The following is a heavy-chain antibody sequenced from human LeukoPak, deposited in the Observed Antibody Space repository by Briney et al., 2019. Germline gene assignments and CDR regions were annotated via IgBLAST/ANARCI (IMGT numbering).Heavy chain of an antibody. CDR2: ISGSGGST. CDR3: AKDWDYGDYSAPFDY. J-gene: IGHJ4*02. Sequence: QSGGSLRLSCAASGFTFSSYAMSWVRQAPGKGLEWVSAISGSGGSTYYADSVKGRFTISRDNSKNTLCLQMNSLRAEDTAVYYCAKDWDYGDYSAPFDYWGQGTLVTVSS. V-gene: IGHV3-23*01. D-gene: IGHD4-17*01. CDR1: GFTFSSYA.